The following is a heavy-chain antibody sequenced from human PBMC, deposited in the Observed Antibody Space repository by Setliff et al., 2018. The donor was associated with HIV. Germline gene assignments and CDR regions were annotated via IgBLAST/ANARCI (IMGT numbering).Heavy chain of an antibody. V-gene: IGHV3-48*01. CDR2: ISGDTRII. CDR3: ARAWAMQQLVPAY. D-gene: IGHD6-6*01. J-gene: IGHJ4*02. CDR1: GFTFSSYS. Sequence: GGSLRLSCAASGFTFSSYSMNWVRQAPGKGLEWVSYISGDTRIINYADSVKGRFTISRDNSLYLQMDSLRAEDTAVYYCARAWAMQQLVPAYWGQGTLVTVSS.